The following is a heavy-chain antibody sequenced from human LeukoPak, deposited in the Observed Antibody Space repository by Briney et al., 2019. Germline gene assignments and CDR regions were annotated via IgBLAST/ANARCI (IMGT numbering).Heavy chain of an antibody. CDR1: GGSFSGYY. CDR2: INHSGST. CDR3: ASPRFPGIAVAATSRWYDP. Sequence: SETLSLTCAVYGGSFSGYYWSWIRQPPGKGLEWIGGINHSGSTNYNPSLKSRVTLSVDASKNQFSLKLSSVTAADTAVYYCASPRFPGIAVAATSRWYDPWGQGTLVTVSS. D-gene: IGHD6-19*01. J-gene: IGHJ5*02. V-gene: IGHV4-34*01.